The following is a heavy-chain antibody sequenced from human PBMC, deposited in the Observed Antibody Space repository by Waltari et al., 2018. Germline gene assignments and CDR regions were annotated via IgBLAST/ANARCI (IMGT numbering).Heavy chain of an antibody. Sequence: QVQLQESGPGLVTPSRTLSLPCDDSGGPISSRNWRRWVRQPPGKGLEWIGEIYHSGSTNYNPSLKSRVTISVDKSKNQFSLKLSSVTAADTAVYYCARQEGSSSLYYFDYWGQGTLVTVSS. D-gene: IGHD6-6*01. CDR1: GGPISSRNW. CDR2: IYHSGST. V-gene: IGHV4-4*02. CDR3: ARQEGSSSLYYFDY. J-gene: IGHJ4*02.